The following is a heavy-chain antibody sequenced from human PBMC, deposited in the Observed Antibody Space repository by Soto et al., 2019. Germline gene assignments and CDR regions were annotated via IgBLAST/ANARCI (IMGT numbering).Heavy chain of an antibody. CDR2: IYYSGST. V-gene: IGHV4-31*11. CDR3: ARGTYYHGWGGFPRCYFDN. Sequence: QVQLQESGPGLVKPSQTLSLTCAVSGGYISSGGYYWSWIRQHPGKGLEWIGYIYYSGSTYYNPSLKSRISILVDTSKNQFSLKVMSVTGAGTGVFYCARGTYYHGWGGFPRCYFDNWGQGTLVTVSS. CDR1: GGYISSGGYY. J-gene: IGHJ4*02. D-gene: IGHD3-10*01.